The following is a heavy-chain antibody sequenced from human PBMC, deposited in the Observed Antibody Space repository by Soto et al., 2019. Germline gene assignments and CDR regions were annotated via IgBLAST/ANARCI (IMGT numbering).Heavy chain of an antibody. CDR2: IFTSGYT. CDR3: ARAPAGYYYVDY. Sequence: SEALSVTCIFSGHSISFYYWNWIRQPAGKGLELIGRIFTSGYTKYNPSLKSRVTMSVDTSKNQLSLKLSSVTAADTAVHYCARAPAGYYYVDYWGQGTMVTVSS. CDR1: GHSISFYY. J-gene: IGHJ4*02. D-gene: IGHD3-9*01. V-gene: IGHV4-4*07.